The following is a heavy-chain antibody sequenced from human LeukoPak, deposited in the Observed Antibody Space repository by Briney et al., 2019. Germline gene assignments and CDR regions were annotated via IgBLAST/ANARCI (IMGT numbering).Heavy chain of an antibody. Sequence: PADPLTLTCAVPGASINGSNYYWGWIRQPPGRGLEWSGSIYYSGSTYYNWSLKSRSTISEDTYMNQFSLKLSSVTAADTSVYYCARLGADYYDILTGYYEYFFDYWGQGTLVTVSS. CDR2: IYYSGST. D-gene: IGHD3-9*01. J-gene: IGHJ4*02. CDR3: ARLGADYYDILTGYYEYFFDY. V-gene: IGHV4-39*01. CDR1: GASINGSNYY.